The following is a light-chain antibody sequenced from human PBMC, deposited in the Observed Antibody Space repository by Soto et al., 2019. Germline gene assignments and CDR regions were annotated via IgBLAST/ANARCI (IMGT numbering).Light chain of an antibody. CDR2: AAS. V-gene: IGKV1-9*01. Sequence: DIQLTQSPSFLSASIGESVTLTCRASQVISTSLAWYQVKPGKAPKLLSYAASTLESGVPSRFSATVSGTEFSLTITSLQPEDFETYYCQQLFDSPITFGQGTRLEI. CDR3: QQLFDSPIT. J-gene: IGKJ5*01. CDR1: QVISTS.